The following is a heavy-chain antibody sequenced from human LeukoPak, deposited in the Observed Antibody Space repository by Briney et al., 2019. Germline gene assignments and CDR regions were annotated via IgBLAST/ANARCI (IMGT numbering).Heavy chain of an antibody. D-gene: IGHD3-3*02. Sequence: ASVKVSCKASGGTFSSYAISWVRQAPGQGLEWMGWISAYNGNTNYAQKLQGRVTMTTDTSTSTAYMELRSLRSDDTAVYYCARDLNRAISGLHWFDPWGQGTLVTVSS. CDR3: ARDLNRAISGLHWFDP. J-gene: IGHJ5*02. V-gene: IGHV1-18*01. CDR2: ISAYNGNT. CDR1: GGTFSSYA.